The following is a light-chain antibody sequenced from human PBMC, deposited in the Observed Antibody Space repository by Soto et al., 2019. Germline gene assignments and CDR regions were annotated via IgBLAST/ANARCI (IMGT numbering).Light chain of an antibody. V-gene: IGLV1-44*01. CDR3: AAWDDTLNGYV. J-gene: IGLJ1*01. Sequence: QSVLTQPPSASGTPGQRVTISCSGSSSNIGSETVNWYQQLPGTAPKLLIYATYQRPSGVPDRFSGSKSGPSASLAISGLQSEDEADYYCAAWDDTLNGYVFGTGTKLTVL. CDR1: SSNIGSET. CDR2: ATY.